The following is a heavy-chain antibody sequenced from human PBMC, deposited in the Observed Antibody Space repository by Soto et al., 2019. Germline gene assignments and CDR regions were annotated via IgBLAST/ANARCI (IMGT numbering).Heavy chain of an antibody. CDR1: GFTFSSYG. CDR3: ARGSYYGSGSYYNIYYMDV. D-gene: IGHD3-10*01. Sequence: GGSLRLSCAASGFTFSSYGMHWVRQAPGKGLEWVAVIWYDGSNKYYADSVKGRFTISRDNSKNTLYLQMNSLRAEDTAVYYCARGSYYGSGSYYNIYYMDVWGKGTTVTVSS. V-gene: IGHV3-33*01. J-gene: IGHJ6*03. CDR2: IWYDGSNK.